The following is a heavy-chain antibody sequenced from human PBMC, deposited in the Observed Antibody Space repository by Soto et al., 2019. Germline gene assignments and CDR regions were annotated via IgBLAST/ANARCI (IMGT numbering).Heavy chain of an antibody. CDR3: ARVGGQGYCSSTSCYFWYFDL. Sequence: QVQLQQWGAGLLKPSETLSLTCAVYGGSFSGYYWSWIRQPPGKGLEWIGEINHSGSTNYNPSLKRRVTISVDTSKNQFSLKLSSVTAADTAVYYCARVGGQGYCSSTSCYFWYFDLWGRGTLVTVSS. CDR1: GGSFSGYY. V-gene: IGHV4-34*01. CDR2: INHSGST. D-gene: IGHD2-2*01. J-gene: IGHJ2*01.